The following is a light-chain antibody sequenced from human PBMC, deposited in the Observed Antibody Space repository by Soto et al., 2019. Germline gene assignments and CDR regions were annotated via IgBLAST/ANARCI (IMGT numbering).Light chain of an antibody. CDR3: QQSYSRPFT. V-gene: IGKV1-39*01. CDR2: AAS. CDR1: QSISHY. Sequence: DIQMTQSPSSLSASVGDRVTITRRASQSISHYLNWYQQKPGEAPKLLIYAASSLQGGVPSRFSGTGSGTDFTLTLSSLQPEDFGTYYCQQSYSRPFTFGGGAKVEIK. J-gene: IGKJ4*01.